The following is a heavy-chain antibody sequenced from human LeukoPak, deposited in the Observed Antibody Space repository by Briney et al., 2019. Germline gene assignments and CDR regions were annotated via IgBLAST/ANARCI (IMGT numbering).Heavy chain of an antibody. J-gene: IGHJ4*02. D-gene: IGHD5-24*01. Sequence: SETLSLTCAVYGGTLSGYYWSWVRQPPGKGLEWIGEIKESEKTNYNPSLKSRVTISIDTSKNQFSLKLSSVTAADTAVYYCAREGLRNVHNPLGYWGQGTLVTVSS. CDR1: GGTLSGYY. V-gene: IGHV4-34*01. CDR2: IKESEKT. CDR3: AREGLRNVHNPLGY.